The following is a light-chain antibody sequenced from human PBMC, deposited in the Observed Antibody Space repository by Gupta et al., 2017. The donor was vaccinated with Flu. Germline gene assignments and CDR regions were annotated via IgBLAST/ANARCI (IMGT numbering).Light chain of an antibody. Sequence: DIVMTQSPLSLPVTPGEPASISCRSSQSLLHSNGYNYLDWYLQKPRQSPQLLIYLGSNRASGVPDRFSGSGSGTDFTLKISRVEAEDVGVYYCMQALQTPCTFGQGTKLEIK. V-gene: IGKV2-28*01. CDR3: MQALQTPCT. CDR2: LGS. J-gene: IGKJ2*02. CDR1: QSLLHSNGYNY.